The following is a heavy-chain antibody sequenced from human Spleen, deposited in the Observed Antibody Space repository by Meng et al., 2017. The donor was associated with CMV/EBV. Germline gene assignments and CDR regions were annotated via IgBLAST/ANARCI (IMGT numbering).Heavy chain of an antibody. CDR3: ARNSQDYGGNSDFEY. V-gene: IGHV4-31*02. D-gene: IGHD4-23*01. CDR2: IYYSGNT. J-gene: IGHJ4*02. Sequence: SGGSIRSGAYYWSWIRQHPGKGLEWIGYIYYSGNTYYNPSLKSRLTMSVDTSTNQFFLKLSSVTAADTAVYYCARNSQDYGGNSDFEYWGQGTLVTVSS. CDR1: GGSIRSGAYY.